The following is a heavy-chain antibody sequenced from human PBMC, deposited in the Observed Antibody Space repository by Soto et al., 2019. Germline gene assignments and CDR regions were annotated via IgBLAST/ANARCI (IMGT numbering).Heavy chain of an antibody. CDR1: GFTFSGYY. Sequence: QVQLVESGGGLVKPGGSLRLSCAASGFTFSGYYMSWIRQAPGKGLEWLSYISSSANYANYANSVKGRFTISRDNAKNSLYLQMNSLRVEGTAVYYCARDISSSLDSWGQGTLVTVSS. CDR2: ISSSANYA. J-gene: IGHJ4*02. D-gene: IGHD6-13*01. CDR3: ARDISSSLDS. V-gene: IGHV3-11*05.